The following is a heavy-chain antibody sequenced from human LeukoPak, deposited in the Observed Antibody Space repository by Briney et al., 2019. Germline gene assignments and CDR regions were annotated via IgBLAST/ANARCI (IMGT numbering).Heavy chain of an antibody. J-gene: IGHJ4*02. Sequence: GGSLRLSCAASGFTFSSYAMNWVRQAPGKGLEWVSVISGSGGSTYYADSVKGRFTISRDNSKNTLYLQMNSLRAEDTAVYYCASPNFSSSEGYWGQGTLVTVSS. CDR1: GFTFSSYA. CDR2: ISGSGGST. CDR3: ASPNFSSSEGY. V-gene: IGHV3-23*01. D-gene: IGHD6-6*01.